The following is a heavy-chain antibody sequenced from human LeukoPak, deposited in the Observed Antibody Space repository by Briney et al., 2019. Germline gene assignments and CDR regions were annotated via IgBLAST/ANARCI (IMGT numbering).Heavy chain of an antibody. V-gene: IGHV3-23*01. J-gene: IGHJ4*02. CDR3: AKDDYYYGSGTKYYFDS. CDR1: RFTFNDYG. CDR2: ISGRGDNT. Sequence: GGSLRLSCAASRFTFNDYGMSWVRQAPGKGLEWVSAISGRGDNTYYADSVKGRFTISRDNSKSTLSLQMHSLRAEDTAVYYCAKDDYYYGSGTKYYFDSWGQGTLVTVSS. D-gene: IGHD3-10*01.